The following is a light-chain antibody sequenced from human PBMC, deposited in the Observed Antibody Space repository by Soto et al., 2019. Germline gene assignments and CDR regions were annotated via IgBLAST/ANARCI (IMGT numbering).Light chain of an antibody. Sequence: EIVLTQSLATLSLSPGEGATLSCRASQSVGAYLAWYQHKPGQAPRLLIYDSSKRATDIPARFSGGGSGTDFTLTISSLEAEDFAFYYCQQRGHWPRTFGQGTKVEIK. V-gene: IGKV3-11*01. CDR1: QSVGAY. CDR2: DSS. J-gene: IGKJ1*01. CDR3: QQRGHWPRT.